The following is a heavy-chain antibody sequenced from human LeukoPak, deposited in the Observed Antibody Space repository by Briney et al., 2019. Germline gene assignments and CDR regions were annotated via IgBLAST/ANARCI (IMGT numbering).Heavy chain of an antibody. J-gene: IGHJ4*02. D-gene: IGHD6-19*01. CDR3: AKGYSSGWYYSDY. Sequence: RASVKVSCKASGYTFTGYYMHWVRQAPGQGLEWMGWINPNSGGTNYAQKFQGRVTMTRDTSISTAYMELSRLRSDDTAVYYCAKGYSSGWYYSDYWGQGTLVTVSS. CDR2: INPNSGGT. CDR1: GYTFTGYY. V-gene: IGHV1-2*02.